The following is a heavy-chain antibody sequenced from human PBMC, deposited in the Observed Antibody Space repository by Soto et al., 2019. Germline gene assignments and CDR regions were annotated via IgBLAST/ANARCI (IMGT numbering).Heavy chain of an antibody. D-gene: IGHD3-3*01. J-gene: IGHJ6*02. CDR3: ARDRYRFLEWYEDYYYYGMDV. V-gene: IGHV4-4*07. Sequence: QVQLQESGPGLVKPSETLSLTCTVSGGSISSYYWSWIRQPAGKGLEWIGRIYTSGSTNYNPSLKSRVTMSVDTSKNQFSLKLSSVTAADTAVYYCARDRYRFLEWYEDYYYYGMDVWGQGTTVTVSS. CDR1: GGSISSYY. CDR2: IYTSGST.